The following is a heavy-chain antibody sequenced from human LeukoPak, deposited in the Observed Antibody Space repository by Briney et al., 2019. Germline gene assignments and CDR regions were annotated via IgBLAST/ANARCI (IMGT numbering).Heavy chain of an antibody. V-gene: IGHV1-2*02. CDR1: AYTFTGYY. D-gene: IGHD1-26*01. Sequence: GASVKVSCKASAYTFTGYYMHWVRQAPGQGLEWMGWINPDSGGTNYAQKFQGRVTMTRDTSISTAYMEVSRLRSDDTAVYYCAARSGELPYYFDYWGQGTLVTVSS. CDR2: INPDSGGT. CDR3: AARSGELPYYFDY. J-gene: IGHJ4*02.